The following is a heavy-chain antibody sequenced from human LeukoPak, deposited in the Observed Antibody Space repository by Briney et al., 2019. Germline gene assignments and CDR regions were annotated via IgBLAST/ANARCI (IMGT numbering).Heavy chain of an antibody. J-gene: IGHJ5*02. Sequence: SETLSLTCTVSGGSISSGGYYWSWIRQHPGKGLEWIGYIYYSGSTYYNPSLKSRVTISVDMSKNQFSLKLSSVTAADTAVYYCARDEAGAIAAAGTSWFDPWGQGTLVTVSS. CDR1: GGSISSGGYY. CDR2: IYYSGST. CDR3: ARDEAGAIAAAGTSWFDP. V-gene: IGHV4-31*03. D-gene: IGHD6-13*01.